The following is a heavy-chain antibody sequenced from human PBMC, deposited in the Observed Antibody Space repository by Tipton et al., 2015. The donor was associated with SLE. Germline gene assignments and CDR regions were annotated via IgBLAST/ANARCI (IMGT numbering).Heavy chain of an antibody. CDR1: GGSINSYY. V-gene: IGHV4-4*07. CDR3: ARSAIIDPFDF. Sequence: TLSLTCTVSGGSINSYYWNWIRQPAGKGLEWIGRIDDSGTTKYNPSLQSRVRMSLDTSKNQFSLKLSSVTAADTAVYFCARSAIIDPFDFWGQGTLVTVSS. CDR2: IDDSGTT. D-gene: IGHD3-3*01. J-gene: IGHJ4*02.